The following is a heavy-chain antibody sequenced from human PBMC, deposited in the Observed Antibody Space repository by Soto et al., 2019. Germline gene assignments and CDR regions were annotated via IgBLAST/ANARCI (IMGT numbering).Heavy chain of an antibody. J-gene: IGHJ6*02. CDR1: GFTFSTYT. CDR3: ARVSWREKYGMDV. Sequence: GGSLRLSCAASGFTFSTYTMHWVRQAPGKGLEWVALISYDGSNKYYADSLKGRFTISRDNAKNSLYLQMNRLRAEDTAVYYCARVSWREKYGMDVWGQGTTVTVSS. V-gene: IGHV3-30-3*01. CDR2: ISYDGSNK.